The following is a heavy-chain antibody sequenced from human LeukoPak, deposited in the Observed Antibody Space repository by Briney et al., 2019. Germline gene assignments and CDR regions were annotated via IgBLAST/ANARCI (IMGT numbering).Heavy chain of an antibody. V-gene: IGHV3-11*01. CDR1: GFTFTDYY. CDR3: ARDGHYDTLTGYSQD. J-gene: IGHJ1*01. CDR2: ITNSGTTI. D-gene: IGHD3-9*01. Sequence: GGSLRLSWAASGFTFTDYYMSWIRQAPGKGLEWVSYITNSGTTIYYPYSVKGRFTISRDNAKNSLYLQMNSLRAEDTAVYYCARDGHYDTLTGYSQDWGQGTLVTVSS.